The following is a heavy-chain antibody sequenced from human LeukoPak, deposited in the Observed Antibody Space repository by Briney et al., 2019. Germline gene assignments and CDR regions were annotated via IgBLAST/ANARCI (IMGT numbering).Heavy chain of an antibody. V-gene: IGHV4-4*07. CDR1: GGSISGYY. Sequence: SETLSLTCTVSGGSISGYYWSWIRQPAGKGLEWIGRIYTSGSTNYNPSLKSRVTMSVDTSKNQFSLKLSSVTVADTAVYYCARYIPARPGYDYWGQGTLVTVSS. CDR2: IYTSGST. CDR3: ARYIPARPGYDY. J-gene: IGHJ4*02. D-gene: IGHD6-6*01.